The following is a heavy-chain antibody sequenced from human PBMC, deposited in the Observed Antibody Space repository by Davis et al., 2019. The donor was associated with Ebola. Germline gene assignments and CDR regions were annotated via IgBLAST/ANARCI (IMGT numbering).Heavy chain of an antibody. J-gene: IGHJ3*02. CDR1: GGSFIGYY. Sequence: SETLSLTCAVYGGSFIGYYWSWIRQPPGKGLEWIGYIHDSGSTNYNPSLKSRLTISVDTYKNQFSLKLSSVIAADTAVYYCVGGRWLIWGRGTMVTVSS. V-gene: IGHV4-59*01. D-gene: IGHD5-24*01. CDR3: VGGRWLI. CDR2: IHDSGST.